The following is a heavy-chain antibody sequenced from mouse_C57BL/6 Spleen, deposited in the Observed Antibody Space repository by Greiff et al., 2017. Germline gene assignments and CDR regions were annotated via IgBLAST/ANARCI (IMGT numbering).Heavy chain of an antibody. D-gene: IGHD4-1*01. J-gene: IGHJ4*01. V-gene: IGHV1-64*01. CDR1: GYTFTSYW. CDR3: AKTGNNYDMDY. Sequence: QVQLQQPGAELVKPGASVKLSCKASGYTFTSYWMHWVKQRPGQGLEWIGMIHPTSGSTNYNEKFKSKATLTVDKSSNTAYMQLSSLTSEDSAVYYCAKTGNNYDMDYWGQGTSGTVSS. CDR2: IHPTSGST.